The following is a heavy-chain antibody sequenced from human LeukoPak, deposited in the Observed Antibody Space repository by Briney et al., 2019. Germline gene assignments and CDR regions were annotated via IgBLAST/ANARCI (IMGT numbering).Heavy chain of an antibody. D-gene: IGHD3-16*01. V-gene: IGHV3-74*01. CDR3: AKSPGGGNWFDP. CDR1: GFTFSSYW. J-gene: IGHJ5*02. Sequence: GGSLRLSCAASGFTFSSYWMHWVRQAPGKGLVWVSRINSDGSTTTYADSVKGRFTISRDNAKNTLDLQMNSLRAEDTAVHYCAKSPGGGNWFDPWGQGTLVTVSS. CDR2: INSDGSTT.